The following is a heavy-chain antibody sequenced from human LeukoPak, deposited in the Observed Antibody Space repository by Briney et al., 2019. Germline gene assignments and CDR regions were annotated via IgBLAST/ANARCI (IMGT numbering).Heavy chain of an antibody. CDR1: GYTFTGYY. Sequence: GASVKVSCKASGYTFTGYYMHWVRQAPGQGLEWMGIINPSGAGTSFAQKFRGRVTMTRDMSTSTVYMELNSLRSQDTAVYYCARAWEAVAGNYGVVDYWGQGTLVTVSS. V-gene: IGHV1-46*01. J-gene: IGHJ4*02. CDR2: INPSGAGT. CDR3: ARAWEAVAGNYGVVDY. D-gene: IGHD4-17*01.